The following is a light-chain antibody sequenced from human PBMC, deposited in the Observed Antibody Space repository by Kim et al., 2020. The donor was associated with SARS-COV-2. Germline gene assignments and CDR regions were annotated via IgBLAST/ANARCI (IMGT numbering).Light chain of an antibody. J-gene: IGLJ1*01. CDR3: SSYTSSTTYV. CDR2: DVS. Sequence: GQSITISCTGTNSDVGGYNHVSWYQQHPGKAPKLMVYDVSPRPSGVSNRFSGSKSGNTASLTISGLQAEDEADYYCSSYTSSTTYVFGSGTKVTVL. CDR1: NSDVGGYNH. V-gene: IGLV2-14*03.